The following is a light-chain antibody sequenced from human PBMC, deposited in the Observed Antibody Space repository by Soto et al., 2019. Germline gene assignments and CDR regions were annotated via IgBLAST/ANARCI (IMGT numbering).Light chain of an antibody. Sequence: QSVLTQPRSVSGSPGQSVTISCTGTSSDVGGHNYVSWYQQHPGKAPKLMISSVSKRPSGVRDRFSGSKSGNTAALTISGLQAEDEADYYCCSYVGASTYVFGTGTKVTVL. CDR3: CSYVGASTYV. V-gene: IGLV2-11*01. CDR1: SSDVGGHNY. CDR2: SVS. J-gene: IGLJ1*01.